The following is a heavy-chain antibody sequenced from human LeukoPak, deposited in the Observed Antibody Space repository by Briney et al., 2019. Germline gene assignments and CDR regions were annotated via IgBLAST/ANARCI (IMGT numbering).Heavy chain of an antibody. Sequence: PSETLSLACTISGGSISTYYWSWIRQPPGKGLEWIGYIYYSGSTNYNPSLKSRVTISVDTSKNQFSLKLSSVTAADTAVYYCARGNYDDYYYYYMDVWGKGTTVTVSS. CDR1: GGSISTYY. V-gene: IGHV4-59*13. CDR2: IYYSGST. J-gene: IGHJ6*03. D-gene: IGHD3-3*01. CDR3: ARGNYDDYYYYYMDV.